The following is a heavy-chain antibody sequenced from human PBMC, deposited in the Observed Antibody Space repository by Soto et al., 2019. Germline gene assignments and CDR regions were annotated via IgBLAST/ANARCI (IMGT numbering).Heavy chain of an antibody. V-gene: IGHV1-18*01. D-gene: IGHD2-2*01. CDR3: ARGGSNCISTSCYVYYYYGMDV. Sequence: ASVKVSCKASGYTFTSYGISWVRQAPGQGLEWMGWSSAYNGNTNYAQKLQGRVTTTTDTSTSTAYMELRSLRSDDTAVYYCARGGSNCISTSCYVYYYYGMDVWGQGTSVTVSS. CDR2: SSAYNGNT. J-gene: IGHJ6*02. CDR1: GYTFTSYG.